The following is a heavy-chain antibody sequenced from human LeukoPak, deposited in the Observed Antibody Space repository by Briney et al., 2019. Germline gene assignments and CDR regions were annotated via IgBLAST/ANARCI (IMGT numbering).Heavy chain of an antibody. CDR1: GGSISSSSYY. J-gene: IGHJ3*02. V-gene: IGHV4-39*01. D-gene: IGHD3-3*01. Sequence: PSETLSLTCTVSGGSISSSSYYWGWIRQHPGKGLEWIGSIYYSGSTYYNPSLKSRVTISVDTSKNQFSLKLSSVTAAYTAVYYCARRLNYDFWSGPLDAFDIWGQGTMVTVSS. CDR2: IYYSGST. CDR3: ARRLNYDFWSGPLDAFDI.